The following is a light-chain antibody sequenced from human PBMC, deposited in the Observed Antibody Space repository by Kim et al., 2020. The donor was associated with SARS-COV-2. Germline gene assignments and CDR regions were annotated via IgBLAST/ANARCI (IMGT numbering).Light chain of an antibody. CDR1: SGDIGGYNY. CDR2: DVM. V-gene: IGLV2-14*03. J-gene: IGLJ2*01. CDR3: ASYTSSVGV. Sequence: PGQSITISCTGTSGDIGGYNYVSWYQHHPGKAPKLILYDVMDRPSGVSNRFSGFKSGNTASLTISGLQAEDEAYYYCASYTSSVGVFGGGTQLTVL.